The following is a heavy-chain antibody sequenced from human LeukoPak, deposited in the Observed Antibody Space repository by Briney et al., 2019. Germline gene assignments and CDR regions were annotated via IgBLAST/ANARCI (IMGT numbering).Heavy chain of an antibody. J-gene: IGHJ4*02. V-gene: IGHV4-59*01. CDR3: AREAIEGIDY. D-gene: IGHD3-10*01. Sequence: SETLSLTCTASGGSISSYYWSWIRQPPGKGLEWIGYIYYSGSTNYNPSLKSRVTISVDTSKNQFSLKLSSVTAADTAAYYCAREAIEGIDYWGQGTLVTVSS. CDR2: IYYSGST. CDR1: GGSISSYY.